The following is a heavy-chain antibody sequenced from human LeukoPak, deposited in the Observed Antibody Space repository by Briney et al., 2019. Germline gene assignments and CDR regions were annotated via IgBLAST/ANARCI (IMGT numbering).Heavy chain of an antibody. J-gene: IGHJ4*02. CDR3: ARGSEGLYCSGGSCFYY. CDR2: IYHSGST. D-gene: IGHD2-15*01. Sequence: PSETLSLTCAVSGGSISSSNWWSWVRQPPGKGLEWIGEIYHSGSTNYNPSLKSRVTISVDTSKNQFSLKLSSVTAADTAVYYCARGSEGLYCSGGSCFYYWGQGTLVTVSS. CDR1: GGSISSSNW. V-gene: IGHV4-4*02.